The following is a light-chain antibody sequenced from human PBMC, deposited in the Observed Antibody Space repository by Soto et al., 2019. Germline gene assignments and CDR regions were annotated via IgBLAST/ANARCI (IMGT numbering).Light chain of an antibody. Sequence: EIVLTQSPATLSLSPGERATLSCRASQSINSYLAWYQQKPGQAPRLLIYDASNRATGIPARFSGSGSGTDFTLTISRLETEDFAVYYCQQYGTSAGTFGQGTKVDI. V-gene: IGKV3-11*01. CDR2: DAS. CDR1: QSINSY. J-gene: IGKJ1*01. CDR3: QQYGTSAGT.